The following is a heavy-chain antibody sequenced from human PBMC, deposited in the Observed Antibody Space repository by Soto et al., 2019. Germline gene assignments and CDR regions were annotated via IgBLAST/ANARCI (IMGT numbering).Heavy chain of an antibody. V-gene: IGHV4-34*01. D-gene: IGHD2-2*01. Sequence: QVQLQQWGAGLLKPSETLSLTCAVYGGSFSGYYWIWIRQTPGKGLEWIGEINHSGSTNYNPSLKSRVTMSVDTSKNQFSLKLSSVTAADTAVYYCARKGYDIVVAPPASYFDYWGQGTLVTVSS. CDR1: GGSFSGYY. J-gene: IGHJ4*02. CDR2: INHSGST. CDR3: ARKGYDIVVAPPASYFDY.